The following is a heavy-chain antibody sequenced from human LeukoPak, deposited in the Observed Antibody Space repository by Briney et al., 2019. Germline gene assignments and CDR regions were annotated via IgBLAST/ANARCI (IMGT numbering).Heavy chain of an antibody. D-gene: IGHD1-26*01. V-gene: IGHV4-31*03. CDR2: IYYSGST. CDR3: ARNSGSYYGYWYFDL. J-gene: IGHJ2*01. Sequence: ASETLSLTCTVSGGSISSGGYYWSWIRQHPGKGLEWIGYIYYSGSTYYNPSLKSRVTISVDTSKNQFSLKLSSVTAADTAVYYCARNSGSYYGYWYFDLWGRGTLVTVSS. CDR1: GGSISSGGYY.